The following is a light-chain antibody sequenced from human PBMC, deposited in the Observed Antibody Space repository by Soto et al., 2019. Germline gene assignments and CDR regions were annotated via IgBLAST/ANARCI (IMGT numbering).Light chain of an antibody. J-gene: IGLJ1*01. CDR2: TNN. CDR1: TSNIESHP. V-gene: IGLV1-44*01. CDR3: ATWDDSRNGV. Sequence: QSFLTQPPSASGTPGQRLTISCSGSTSNIESHPVNWFQQVPGAAPKLLIKTNNQRPSGVPDRFSGSKSGASASLAISGLQSEDEGTYYCATWDDSRNGVFGSGTKVTVL.